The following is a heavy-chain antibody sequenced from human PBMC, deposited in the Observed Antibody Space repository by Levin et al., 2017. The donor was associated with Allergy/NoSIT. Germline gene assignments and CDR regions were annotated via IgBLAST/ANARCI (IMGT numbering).Heavy chain of an antibody. CDR2: ISAYNGNT. J-gene: IGHJ4*02. CDR3: ARGHDYGDYDY. D-gene: IGHD4-17*01. Sequence: GESLKISCKASGYTFTSYGISWVRQAPGQGLEWMGWISAYNGNTNYAQKLQGRVTMTTDTSTSTAYMELRSLRSDDTAVYYCARGHDYGDYDYWGQGTLVTVSS. CDR1: GYTFTSYG. V-gene: IGHV1-18*01.